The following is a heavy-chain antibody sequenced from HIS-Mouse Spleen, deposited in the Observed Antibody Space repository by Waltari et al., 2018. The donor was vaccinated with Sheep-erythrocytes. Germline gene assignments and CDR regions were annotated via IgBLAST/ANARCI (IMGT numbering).Heavy chain of an antibody. D-gene: IGHD1-1*01. CDR3: AKVRTVNYWYFDL. CDR1: GFTFSSYG. Sequence: QVQLVESGGGVVQPGRSLRLSCAASGFTFSSYGMHWVLQAPGKGLEWVTVISYDGSNKYYADSVKGRFTISRDNSKNTLYLQMNSLRAEDTAVYYCAKVRTVNYWYFDLWGRGTLVTVSS. J-gene: IGHJ2*01. CDR2: ISYDGSNK. V-gene: IGHV3-30*18.